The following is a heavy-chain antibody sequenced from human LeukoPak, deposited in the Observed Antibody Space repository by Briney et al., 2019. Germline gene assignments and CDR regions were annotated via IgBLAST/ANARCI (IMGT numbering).Heavy chain of an antibody. CDR2: IRHDGSET. D-gene: IGHD3-10*01. V-gene: IGHV3-30*02. J-gene: IGHJ6*02. CDR3: AKANRDHLSHYYGVDV. CDR1: GFTFSTYG. Sequence: GGFLRLSCAASGFTFSTYGMHWLRQAPGKGPESVALIRHDGSETYHAESVKGRFTISRDDSKNTFYLQMNSLRAEDTAVYYCAKANRDHLSHYYGVDVWGQGTTVVVSS.